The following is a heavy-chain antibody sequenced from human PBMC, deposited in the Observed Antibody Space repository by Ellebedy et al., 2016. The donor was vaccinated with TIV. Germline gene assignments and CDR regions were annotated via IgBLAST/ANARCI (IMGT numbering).Heavy chain of an antibody. J-gene: IGHJ2*01. CDR3: ARVYLDSMPRLWYFDL. D-gene: IGHD3-9*01. V-gene: IGHV3-48*03. CDR2: ILPSGGGI. CDR1: GFTFNNFA. Sequence: PGGSLRLSCEASGFTFNNFAMNWVRQVPGKAPEWLAYILPSGGGIYYAASVKGRFTISRDNTKNSLHLDMINLRVDDSAVYYFARVYLDSMPRLWYFDLWGRGTLVTVSS.